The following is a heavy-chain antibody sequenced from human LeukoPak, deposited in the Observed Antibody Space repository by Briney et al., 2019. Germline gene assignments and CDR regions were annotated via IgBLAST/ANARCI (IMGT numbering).Heavy chain of an antibody. V-gene: IGHV3-23*01. CDR1: GFTFSNYA. J-gene: IGHJ3*02. CDR2: INGRDRRT. Sequence: GGSLRLSCAAPGFTFSNYAMGWVRQAPGKGLEWVASINGRDRRTYYADSVRGRFSISSDNSKNTLFPQMNSLRAEDKAVYYCARGEAFAFDMWGQGTVVTLSS. CDR3: ARGEAFAFDM.